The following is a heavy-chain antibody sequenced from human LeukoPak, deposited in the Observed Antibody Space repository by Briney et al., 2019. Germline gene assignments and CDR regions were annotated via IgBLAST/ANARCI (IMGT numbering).Heavy chain of an antibody. CDR2: ISGSGGST. D-gene: IGHD3-22*01. J-gene: IGHJ4*02. CDR3: AKGLGYSPATLYDY. Sequence: GGSLRLSCAASGFIFSSYAMSWVRQAPGKGLEWVSTISGSGGSTYYADSVKGRFTISRDNSKNTVYLQMNSLRAEDTAVYYCAKGLGYSPATLYDYWGQGTLVTVSS. CDR1: GFIFSSYA. V-gene: IGHV3-23*01.